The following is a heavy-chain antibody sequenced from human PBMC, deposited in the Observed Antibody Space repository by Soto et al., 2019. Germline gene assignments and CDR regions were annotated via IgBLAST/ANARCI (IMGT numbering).Heavy chain of an antibody. V-gene: IGHV3-23*01. Sequence: GGSLRHSCAASGVTFSNYAMSWVRQAPGKGLEWVSAISGSGGSTYYADSVKGRFTISRDNSKNTLYLQMNSLRAEDTAVYYCATGAAAGTGYYYGMDVWGQGTTVTVSS. CDR1: GVTFSNYA. D-gene: IGHD6-13*01. CDR3: ATGAAAGTGYYYGMDV. CDR2: ISGSGGST. J-gene: IGHJ6*02.